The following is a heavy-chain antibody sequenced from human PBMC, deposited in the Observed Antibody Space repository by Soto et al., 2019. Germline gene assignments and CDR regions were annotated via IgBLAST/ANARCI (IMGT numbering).Heavy chain of an antibody. CDR3: ARHGSIGARLNYFDP. D-gene: IGHD6-6*01. J-gene: IGHJ5*02. V-gene: IGHV5-51*01. Sequence: GESLKISCQGSGYNFASFWIGWVRQTPGRGLEWMGIIFPSGSDTKYSPSFQGQVTMSVDKSINTAYLQWSSLKASDTAIYYCARHGSIGARLNYFDPWGQGTQVTVSS. CDR2: IFPSGSDT. CDR1: GYNFASFW.